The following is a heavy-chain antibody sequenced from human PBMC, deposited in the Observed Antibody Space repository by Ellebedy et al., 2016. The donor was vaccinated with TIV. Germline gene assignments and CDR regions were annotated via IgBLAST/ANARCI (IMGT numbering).Heavy chain of an antibody. J-gene: IGHJ4*02. Sequence: GESLKISXAASGFTFSSYGMHWVRQAPGKGLEWVAVISYDGSNKYYADSVKGRFTISRDNSKNTLYLQMNSLRAEDTAVYYCAKATPASLVRGVMPMPDYWGQGTLVTVSS. V-gene: IGHV3-30*18. CDR3: AKATPASLVRGVMPMPDY. D-gene: IGHD3-10*02. CDR2: ISYDGSNK. CDR1: GFTFSSYG.